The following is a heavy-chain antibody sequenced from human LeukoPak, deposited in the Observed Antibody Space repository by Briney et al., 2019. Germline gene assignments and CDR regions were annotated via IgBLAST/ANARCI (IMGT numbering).Heavy chain of an antibody. Sequence: GGSLRLSCAASGFTFSNYAMSWVRQAPGKGLEWVSAISGSGGSTYYADSVKGRFTISRDNSKNTLYLQMNSLRAEDTAVYYCAKTLVPRDIAARPNYWGQGTLVTVSS. V-gene: IGHV3-23*01. CDR2: ISGSGGST. D-gene: IGHD6-6*01. J-gene: IGHJ4*02. CDR1: GFTFSNYA. CDR3: AKTLVPRDIAARPNY.